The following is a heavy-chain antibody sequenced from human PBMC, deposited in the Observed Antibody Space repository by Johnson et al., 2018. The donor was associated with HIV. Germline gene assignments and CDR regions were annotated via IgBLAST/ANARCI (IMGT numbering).Heavy chain of an antibody. J-gene: IGHJ3*02. Sequence: EVQLVESGGGVGQPGKLLRLPCVASGLSFSNFGIHWVRQAPGKGLVWVSRINSDGSSTTYADSVKGRFTISRDNAKNTLYLQMNSLRAGDTAVYYCARSVNAGRPFDIWGQGTLVTVSS. D-gene: IGHD2-8*01. CDR3: ARSVNAGRPFDI. V-gene: IGHV3-74*02. CDR2: INSDGSST. CDR1: GLSFSNFG.